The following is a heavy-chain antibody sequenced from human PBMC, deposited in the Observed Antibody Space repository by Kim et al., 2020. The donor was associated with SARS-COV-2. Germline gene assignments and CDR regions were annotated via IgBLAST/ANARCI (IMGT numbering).Heavy chain of an antibody. D-gene: IGHD6-13*01. CDR3: ARGGSSSHYYYYGMDV. J-gene: IGHJ6*02. CDR1: GFTFSGYA. Sequence: GGSLRLSCAASGFTFSGYAMHWVRQAPGKGLEWVAYISYDGSNKYYADSVRGRFTISRDNSKNTLYLQMNSLRAEDTAVYYCARGGSSSHYYYYGMDVLGHGTTVTVSS. CDR2: ISYDGSNK. V-gene: IGHV3-30-3*01.